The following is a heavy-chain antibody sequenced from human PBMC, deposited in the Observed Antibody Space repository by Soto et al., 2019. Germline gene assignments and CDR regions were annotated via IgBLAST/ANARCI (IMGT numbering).Heavy chain of an antibody. CDR1: GYTFTSYG. J-gene: IGHJ1*01. CDR3: ARNRSGYGTLNH. D-gene: IGHD6-25*01. V-gene: IGHV1-18*04. Sequence: ASVKVSCKASGYTFTSYGISWVRQAPGQGLEWLGWISVYNGVTTYAQKLQGRVSMTTDTSTNTAYMELRSLRSDDTAVYFCARNRSGYGTLNHWGQGTLVTVSS. CDR2: ISVYNGVT.